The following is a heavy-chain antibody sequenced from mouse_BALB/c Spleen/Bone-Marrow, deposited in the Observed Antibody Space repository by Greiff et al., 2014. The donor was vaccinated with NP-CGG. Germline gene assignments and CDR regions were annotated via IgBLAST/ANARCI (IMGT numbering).Heavy chain of an antibody. J-gene: IGHJ3*01. CDR3: TREGYYGSSPAWFAY. V-gene: IGHV1-15*01. CDR1: GYTFTDYE. Sequence: QVQLKQSGAELVRPGASVTLSCKASGYTFTDYEMHWVKQTPVHGLEWIGAIDPETGGTAYNQKFKGKATLTADKSPSTAYMELRSLTSEDSAVYYCTREGYYGSSPAWFAYWGQGTLVTVSA. CDR2: IDPETGGT. D-gene: IGHD1-1*01.